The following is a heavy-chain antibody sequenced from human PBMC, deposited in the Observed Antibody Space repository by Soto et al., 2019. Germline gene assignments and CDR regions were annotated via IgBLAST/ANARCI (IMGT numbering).Heavy chain of an antibody. CDR2: FSHDDRGI. CDR3: VRDGYCSYNLCYTNFFDY. J-gene: IGHJ4*02. CDR1: VFIFNDFG. Sequence: PGESLKISSADSVFIFNDFGFNGVRQSQVKGLERMSYFSHDDRGIYYADSVKGRFTVSRDNAKNSLFLQMNSLRDDETAVYFCVRDGYCSYNLCYTNFFDYWGQGTLVTVSS. V-gene: IGHV3-48*02. D-gene: IGHD2-2*03.